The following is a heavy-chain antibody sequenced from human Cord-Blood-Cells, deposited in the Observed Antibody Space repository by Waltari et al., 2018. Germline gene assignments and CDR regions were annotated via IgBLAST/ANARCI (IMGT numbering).Heavy chain of an antibody. J-gene: IGHJ4*02. CDR2: INHSGST. V-gene: IGHV4-34*01. CDR1: GGSFSGYY. Sequence: WGAGLLKPSETLSLTCAVYGGSFSGYYWSWIRQPPGKGLEWIGEINHSGSTNYNPSLKSRVTISVDTSKNQFSLKLSSVTAADTAVYYCARSKGSGPDYWGQGTLVTVSS. CDR3: ARSKGSGPDY. D-gene: IGHD4-4*01.